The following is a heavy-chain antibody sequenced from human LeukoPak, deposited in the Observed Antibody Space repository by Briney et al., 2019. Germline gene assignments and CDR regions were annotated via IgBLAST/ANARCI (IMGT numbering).Heavy chain of an antibody. J-gene: IGHJ3*02. CDR3: ARDWPSEWQHLPDYDAVDI. D-gene: IGHD6-13*01. Sequence: GGSLRLSCAASGFTFSSYAMSWVRQPPGKGLNWVSSISGSGGNAFYADSVKGRFTISRDNSKNTLYLQMNSLRAEDTAVYYCARDWPSEWQHLPDYDAVDIWGQGTMVTVSS. V-gene: IGHV3-23*01. CDR1: GFTFSSYA. CDR2: ISGSGGNA.